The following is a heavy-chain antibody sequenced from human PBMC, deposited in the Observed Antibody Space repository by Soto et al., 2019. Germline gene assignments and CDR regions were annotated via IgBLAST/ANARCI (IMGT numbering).Heavy chain of an antibody. D-gene: IGHD3-22*01. Sequence: ASVKVSCKVSGYTLTELSMHWVRQAPGKGLEWMGGFDPEDGETIYAQKFQGRVTMTEGTSTDTAYMELSSLRSEDTAVYYCATEYYYDSSGYAFDIWGQGTMVTVSS. CDR3: ATEYYYDSSGYAFDI. CDR1: GYTLTELS. J-gene: IGHJ3*02. V-gene: IGHV1-24*01. CDR2: FDPEDGET.